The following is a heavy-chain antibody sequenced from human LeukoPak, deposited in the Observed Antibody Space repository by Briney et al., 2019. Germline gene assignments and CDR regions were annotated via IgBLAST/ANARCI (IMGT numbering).Heavy chain of an antibody. D-gene: IGHD1-26*01. J-gene: IGHJ3*02. CDR3: ARRIVTPTKVFDI. Sequence: GGSLRLSCAASGFNFKISWMSWVRQAPGKGLEWVATINRDGGEIYYVDSVKGRFSISRDNAKNSLYLQMNSLRGEDTALYYCARRIVTPTKVFDIWGQGKMGTVSS. V-gene: IGHV3-7*05. CDR1: GFNFKISW. CDR2: INRDGGEI.